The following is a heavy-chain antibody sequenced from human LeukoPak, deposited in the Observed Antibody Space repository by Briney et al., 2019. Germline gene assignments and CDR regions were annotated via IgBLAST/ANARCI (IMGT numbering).Heavy chain of an antibody. Sequence: SETLSLTCTVSGGSITSYFWSWIRQPPGKGLEWIGYIYYTGITNYNPSLKSRVTISVDTSKNQFSLKLSSVTAADTAVYYCARAKGGFRNSGSYYFDYWGQGTLVTVSS. D-gene: IGHD1-26*01. J-gene: IGHJ4*02. V-gene: IGHV4-59*01. CDR3: ARAKGGFRNSGSYYFDY. CDR1: GGSITSYF. CDR2: IYYTGIT.